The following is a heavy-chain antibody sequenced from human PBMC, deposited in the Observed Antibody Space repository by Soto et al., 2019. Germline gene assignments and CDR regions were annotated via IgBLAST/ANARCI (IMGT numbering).Heavy chain of an antibody. D-gene: IGHD2-2*01. CDR1: GGSIRSSSYY. CDR3: ARCTGYCSGTSCYFSFDP. V-gene: IGHV4-39*02. CDR2: VYYSGST. J-gene: IGHJ5*02. Sequence: SETLSLTCAVSGGSIRSSSYYWGWIRQPPGKGLEWLATVYYSGSTYYNPSLRSRLTLAVDTSKNHFSLKVNSVTAADTAVYYCARCTGYCSGTSCYFSFDPWGQETLVTVSS.